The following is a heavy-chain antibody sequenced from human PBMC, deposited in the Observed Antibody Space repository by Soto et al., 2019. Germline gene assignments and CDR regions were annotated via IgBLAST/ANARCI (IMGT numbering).Heavy chain of an antibody. CDR2: INDRGSI. Sequence: QVQLQQWGAGPLRPLETLSLTCGVSGGSFSGYNWAWIRQSPGKGVEWIGEINDRGSINYNTSLKSRVSSSVDTSKNHYSLNLRSVTAADTALYYCARESHDILTGPPWVWYFDLWGRGTLVTVSS. CDR3: ARESHDILTGPPWVWYFDL. J-gene: IGHJ2*01. CDR1: GGSFSGYN. D-gene: IGHD3-9*01. V-gene: IGHV4-34*01.